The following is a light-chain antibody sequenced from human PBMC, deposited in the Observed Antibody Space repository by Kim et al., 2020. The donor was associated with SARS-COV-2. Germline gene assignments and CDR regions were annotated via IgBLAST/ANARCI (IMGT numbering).Light chain of an antibody. CDR1: QSVSSN. CDR2: GAS. CDR3: QQYNKWPPLT. J-gene: IGKJ4*01. V-gene: IGKV3-15*01. Sequence: EIVMTQSPATLSVSPGERATLSCRASQSVSSNLDWYQQKPGQAPRLLISGASTRPTGIPARFSGSGSGTEFTLTISSLQSEDFAVYYCQQYNKWPPLTFGGGTKVDIK.